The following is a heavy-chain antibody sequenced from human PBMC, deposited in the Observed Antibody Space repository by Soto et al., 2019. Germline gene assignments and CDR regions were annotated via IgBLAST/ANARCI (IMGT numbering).Heavy chain of an antibody. CDR2: IYHSGST. CDR3: ARKTRYCSSTSCPPRYYYYYYMDV. V-gene: IGHV4-4*02. CDR1: SGSISSSNW. J-gene: IGHJ6*03. D-gene: IGHD2-2*01. Sequence: QVQLQESGPGLVKPSGTLSLTCAVSSGSISSSNWWSWVRQPPGKGLEWIGEIYHSGSTNYNPSLKSRVTISVDKSKNQCSLKLSSVTAADTAVYYCARKTRYCSSTSCPPRYYYYYYMDVWGKGTTVTVSS.